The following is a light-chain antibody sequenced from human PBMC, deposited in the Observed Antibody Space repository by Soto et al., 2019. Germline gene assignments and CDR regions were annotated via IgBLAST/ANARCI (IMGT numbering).Light chain of an antibody. J-gene: IGKJ1*01. CDR1: QDISNY. V-gene: IGKV1-27*01. CDR3: QKYNSAPRT. Sequence: DIQMTQSPSSLTASVGDRITITCRASQDISNYLAWYQQKPGKVPKVLIYAASTLRSGVPSRFSGNGSGTDFTLNISSLQPEDVATYYCQKYNSAPRTFGQGTKVEIK. CDR2: AAS.